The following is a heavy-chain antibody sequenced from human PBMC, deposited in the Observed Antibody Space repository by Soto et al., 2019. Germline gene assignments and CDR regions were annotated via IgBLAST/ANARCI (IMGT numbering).Heavy chain of an antibody. J-gene: IGHJ5*02. V-gene: IGHV4-30-2*01. Sequence: SETLSLTCAVSGGSISSGGYSWSWIQQPPGKGLEWIAYIYHSGSTYYNPSLKSRVTISVDRSKNQFSLKLSSMTAADTAVYYCARVPYPWGQGTLVTVSS. CDR2: IYHSGST. CDR1: GGSISSGGYS. CDR3: ARVPYP.